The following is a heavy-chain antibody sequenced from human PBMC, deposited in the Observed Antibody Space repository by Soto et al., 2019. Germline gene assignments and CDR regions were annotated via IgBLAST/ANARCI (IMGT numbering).Heavy chain of an antibody. V-gene: IGHV1-69*06. CDR1: GGTFSSYA. J-gene: IGHJ3*02. CDR2: IIPIFGTA. Sequence: QVQLVQSGAEVKKPGSSVKVSCKASGGTFSSYAISWVRQSPGQGLEWMGGIIPIFGTANYAQKFQGRVTITADKSTITASMELSSLRSEDTSVYYCARDQGPRGPHRGAFDIWGQGTMVTVSS. CDR3: ARDQGPRGPHRGAFDI.